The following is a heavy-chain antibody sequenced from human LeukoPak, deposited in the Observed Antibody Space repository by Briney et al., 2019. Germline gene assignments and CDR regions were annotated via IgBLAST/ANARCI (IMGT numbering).Heavy chain of an antibody. Sequence: SETLSLTCTVSGASISSYYWSWIQQPAGKGLEWIGRLYTGGSTNYNPSLKSRVTMSVDTSKNQFSLKLSSVTAADTAVYYCARYYYDTSGYYYDYWGQGTLVTVSS. J-gene: IGHJ4*02. D-gene: IGHD3-22*01. V-gene: IGHV4-4*07. CDR1: GASISSYY. CDR2: LYTGGST. CDR3: ARYYYDTSGYYYDY.